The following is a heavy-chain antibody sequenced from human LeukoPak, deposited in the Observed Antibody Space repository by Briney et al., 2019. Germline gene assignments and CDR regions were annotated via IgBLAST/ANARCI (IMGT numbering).Heavy chain of an antibody. J-gene: IGHJ5*02. CDR1: GFTFTSYD. CDR3: ARVWEGWFDP. D-gene: IGHD1-26*01. Sequence: ASVKVSCTASGFTFTSYDFNWVRQATGQGLEWMGWMNPNSGNTGYAQKLQGRVTMTTDTSTSTAYMELRSLRSDDTAVYYCARVWEGWFDPWGQGTLVTVSS. CDR2: MNPNSGNT. V-gene: IGHV1-8*01.